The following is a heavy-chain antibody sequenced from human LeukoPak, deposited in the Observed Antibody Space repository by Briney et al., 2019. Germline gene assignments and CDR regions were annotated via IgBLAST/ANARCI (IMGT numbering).Heavy chain of an antibody. V-gene: IGHV3-66*01. CDR1: GFTVRSNY. Sequence: PGGSLRLSCAVSGFTVRSNYMSWVRQAPGKGLEWVSLIDSGAGSYYADSVKGRFTISRDNSKNTVFLQMNRLRAEDTAVYYCARDYVTPGITGTTSPLDYWGQGILVSVSS. CDR3: ARDYVTPGITGTTSPLDY. D-gene: IGHD1-7*01. CDR2: IDSGAGS. J-gene: IGHJ4*02.